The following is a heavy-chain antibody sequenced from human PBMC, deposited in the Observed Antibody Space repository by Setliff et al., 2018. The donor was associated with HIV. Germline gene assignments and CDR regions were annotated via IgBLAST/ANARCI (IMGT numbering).Heavy chain of an antibody. CDR3: ATRPVAGNIWKAHYYGMDV. Sequence: SVKVSCKASGYMFTDHYIHWVRQAPGQGLEWMGGIIPIFGTANYAQKFQGRVTITADESTTTAYMELGSLTPEDTAIYFCATRPVAGNIWKAHYYGMDVWGQGTTVTVSS. D-gene: IGHD6-19*01. CDR1: GYMFTDHY. J-gene: IGHJ6*02. CDR2: IIPIFGTA. V-gene: IGHV1-69*13.